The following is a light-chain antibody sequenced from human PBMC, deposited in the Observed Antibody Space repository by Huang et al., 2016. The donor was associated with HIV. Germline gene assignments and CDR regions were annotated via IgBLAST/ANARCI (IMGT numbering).Light chain of an antibody. CDR1: QDIGTS. CDR3: QQLHSYPIT. CDR2: GAS. V-gene: IGKV1-13*02. Sequence: VRLTQSPSSLSASVVDTVIISCRASQDIGTSLAWYQQKTGGAPRLLISGASTLQSGVPSRFSGDAVGTYFTLIINNLQPEDFATYYCQQLHSYPITFGQGTRLDIK. J-gene: IGKJ5*01.